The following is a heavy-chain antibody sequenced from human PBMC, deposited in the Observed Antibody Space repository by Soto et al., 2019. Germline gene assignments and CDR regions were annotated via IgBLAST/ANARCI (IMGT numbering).Heavy chain of an antibody. J-gene: IGHJ3*02. CDR2: IYSGGST. D-gene: IGHD3-16*02. V-gene: IGHV3-66*01. Sequence: GGSLRLSCAASGFTVSSNYMSWVRQAPGKGLEWVSVIYSGGSTYYADSVKGRFTISRDNSKNTLYLQMNSLRAEDTAVYYCARDVDYIWGSYRTKKLGYAFDIWGQGTMVTVSS. CDR3: ARDVDYIWGSYRTKKLGYAFDI. CDR1: GFTVSSNY.